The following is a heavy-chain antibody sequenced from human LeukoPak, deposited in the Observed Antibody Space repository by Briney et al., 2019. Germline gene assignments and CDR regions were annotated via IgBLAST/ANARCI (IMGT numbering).Heavy chain of an antibody. D-gene: IGHD2-2*01. CDR1: GFTFSSYY. J-gene: IGHJ4*02. CDR3: ARGVGTAAAFDY. Sequence: GGSLRLSCAASGFTFSSYYMSWVRQAPGKGLEWVANIKQDGSEKYYMDSVKGRFTISRDNAKKSLYLQMNSLRAEDTAVYYCARGVGTAAAFDYWGQATLVTVSP. V-gene: IGHV3-7*01. CDR2: IKQDGSEK.